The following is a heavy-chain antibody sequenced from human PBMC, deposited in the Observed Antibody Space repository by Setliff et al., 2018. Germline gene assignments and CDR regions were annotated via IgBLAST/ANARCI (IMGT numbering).Heavy chain of an antibody. CDR1: GFTFSTYW. CDR3: ARDPHFDS. CDR2: IKQDGSEK. Sequence: GGSLRLSCAASGFTFSTYWMSWVRQDPGKGLEWVANIKQDGSEKYYVDSVKGRFSISRDNAKNSLYLQRNSLRAEDTAVYYCARDPHFDSWGQGTLVTVSS. J-gene: IGHJ4*02. V-gene: IGHV3-7*01.